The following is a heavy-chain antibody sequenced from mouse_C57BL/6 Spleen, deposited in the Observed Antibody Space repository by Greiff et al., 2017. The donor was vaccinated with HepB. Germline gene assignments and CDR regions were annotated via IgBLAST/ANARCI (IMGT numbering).Heavy chain of an antibody. D-gene: IGHD3-3*01. CDR1: GYAFSSYW. V-gene: IGHV1-80*01. Sequence: QVQLQQSGPELVKPGASVKISCKASGYAFSSYWMNWVKQRPGKGLEWIGQIYPCDGDTNYNGKFKGKATLTADKSSSTAYMQVSSLTSEDSAVYFCGRSELRAFDDWGKGTTLTVSS. J-gene: IGHJ2*01. CDR2: IYPCDGDT. CDR3: GRSELRAFDD.